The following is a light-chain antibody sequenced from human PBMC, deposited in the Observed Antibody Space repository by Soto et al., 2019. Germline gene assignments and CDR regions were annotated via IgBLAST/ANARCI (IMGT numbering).Light chain of an antibody. CDR2: GAS. V-gene: IGKV3-20*01. Sequence: EVVLTQSPGTLSLSPGERATLSCRASQTVSSNCLAWYQQKPGQAPRLLIYGASSRATGIPDRFSGSGSGRDFTLTINRLEPEDFAVFYCQQYGRSPLTFGGGTKVEIK. CDR1: QTVSSNC. CDR3: QQYGRSPLT. J-gene: IGKJ4*01.